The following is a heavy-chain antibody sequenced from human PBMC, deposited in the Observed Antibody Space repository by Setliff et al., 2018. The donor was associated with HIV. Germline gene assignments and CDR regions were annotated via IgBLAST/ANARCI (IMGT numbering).Heavy chain of an antibody. CDR3: ARDLRNSNTLFGVLNFVFDL. CDR1: GYTLSSHY. D-gene: IGHD3-3*01. V-gene: IGHV1-2*02. CDR2: INPQTGGT. J-gene: IGHJ4*02. Sequence: ASVKVSCKASGYTLSSHYIHWVRQAPGHRPEWVGWINPQTGGTNFAQKFQGRITMTSDTSVNTVFIELSRLKSDDTALYYCARDLRNSNTLFGVLNFVFDLWCQGTLVTVSS.